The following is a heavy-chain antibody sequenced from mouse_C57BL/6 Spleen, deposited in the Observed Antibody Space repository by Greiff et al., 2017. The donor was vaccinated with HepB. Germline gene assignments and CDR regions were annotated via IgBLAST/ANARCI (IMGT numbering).Heavy chain of an antibody. V-gene: IGHV10-1*01. J-gene: IGHJ1*03. D-gene: IGHD2-4*01. CDR3: VRSDDSFYWYFDV. CDR1: GFSFNTYA. Sequence: EVQLVESGGGLVQPKGSLKLSCAASGFSFNTYAMNWVRQAPGKGLEWVARIRSKSNNYATYYADSVKDRFTISRDDSESMLYLQMNNLKTEDAAMYYCVRSDDSFYWYFDVWGTGTTVTVSS. CDR2: IRSKSNNYAT.